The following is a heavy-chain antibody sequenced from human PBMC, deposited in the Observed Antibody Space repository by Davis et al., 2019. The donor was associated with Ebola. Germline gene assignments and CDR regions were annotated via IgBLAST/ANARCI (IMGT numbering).Heavy chain of an antibody. CDR3: AKDGELSH. Sequence: PGGSLRLSCTDSGITFSSYAMTWVRQAPGKGLEWVSAISRSGGSTYYADSVKGRFNISRDNSKNTLYLQMNSLRYEETAVYYCAKDGELSHWGQGTLVTVSS. V-gene: IGHV3-23*01. D-gene: IGHD3-10*01. J-gene: IGHJ4*02. CDR1: GITFSSYA. CDR2: ISRSGGST.